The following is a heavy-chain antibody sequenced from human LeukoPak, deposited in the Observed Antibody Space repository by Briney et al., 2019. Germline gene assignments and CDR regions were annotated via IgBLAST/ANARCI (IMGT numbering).Heavy chain of an antibody. J-gene: IGHJ6*02. V-gene: IGHV3-33*01. D-gene: IGHD2-2*01. Sequence: PGGSLRLSCAASGFTFSSYGMHWVRQAPGKGLEWVAVIWYDGSNKYYADSVKGRFTISGDNSKNTLYLQMNSLRAEDTAVYYCARDTRDVVVPAAISYYGMDVWGQGTTVTVSS. CDR2: IWYDGSNK. CDR3: ARDTRDVVVPAAISYYGMDV. CDR1: GFTFSSYG.